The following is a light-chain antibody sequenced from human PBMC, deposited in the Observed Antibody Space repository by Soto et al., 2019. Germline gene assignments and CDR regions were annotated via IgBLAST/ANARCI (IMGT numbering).Light chain of an antibody. Sequence: QSVLTQPASVSGSPGQSITIPCTGISSVVGSYNLVSWYQQQPGKAPKLIIYEGSKRPSGISNRFSASKSGNTASLTISGLQAEDEADYYCCSYAGTATYVFGTGTKVTVL. V-gene: IGLV2-23*01. CDR1: SSVVGSYNL. CDR2: EGS. CDR3: CSYAGTATYV. J-gene: IGLJ1*01.